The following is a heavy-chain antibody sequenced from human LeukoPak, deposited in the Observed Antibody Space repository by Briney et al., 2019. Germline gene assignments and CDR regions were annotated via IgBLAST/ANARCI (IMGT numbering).Heavy chain of an antibody. V-gene: IGHV3-74*01. Sequence: GGSLRPSCAASGFTFSNNWMHWVRHAPGKGLVWVSRISKDESTTNYADSVKGRFTVSRDNARNTLYLQMSSLRAEDTAVYYCATSMAGFNWFDPWGQGTLVTVSS. CDR3: ATSMAGFNWFDP. CDR1: GFTFSNNW. J-gene: IGHJ5*02. D-gene: IGHD6-19*01. CDR2: ISKDESTT.